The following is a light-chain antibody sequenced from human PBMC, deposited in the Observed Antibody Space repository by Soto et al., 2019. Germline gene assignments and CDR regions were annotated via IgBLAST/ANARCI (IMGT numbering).Light chain of an antibody. CDR2: DVS. Sequence: QSALTQPASVSGSPGQSITISCTGTSSDVGGYNYVSWYQQHPGKAPKHMIYDVSNRPSGVSNRFSGSKSGNTASLTISGLLAEYEADYYCSSYTSSSTVVVFGGGTKLTVL. J-gene: IGLJ2*01. CDR3: SSYTSSSTVVV. V-gene: IGLV2-14*03. CDR1: SSDVGGYNY.